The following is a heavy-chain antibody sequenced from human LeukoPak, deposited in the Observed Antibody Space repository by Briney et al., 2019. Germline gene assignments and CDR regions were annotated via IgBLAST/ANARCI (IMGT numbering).Heavy chain of an antibody. Sequence: GGSLRLSCAASGFTFSSYVMSWVRQAPGKGLEWVSAISSSGGSTYYADSVKGRFTISRDNSKNTLYLQMNSLRAEETAVYYCARVQLSSDASTRTPYYYYYYGMDVWGQGTTVTVSS. CDR2: ISSSGGST. CDR1: GFTFSSYV. V-gene: IGHV3-23*01. D-gene: IGHD5-18*01. CDR3: ARVQLSSDASTRTPYYYYYYGMDV. J-gene: IGHJ6*02.